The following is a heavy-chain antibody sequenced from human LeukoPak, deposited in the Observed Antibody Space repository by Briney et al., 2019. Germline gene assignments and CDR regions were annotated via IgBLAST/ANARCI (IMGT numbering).Heavy chain of an antibody. CDR1: GFTFSDYS. CDR3: ARGSGSYWVDY. V-gene: IGHV3-53*01. J-gene: IGHJ4*02. CDR2: IYSGGNT. Sequence: GGSLRLSCAASGFTFSDYSMNWVRQAPGKGLEWVSVIYSGGNTYYADSVKGRFTISRDNSKNTLYLQMNSLRVEDTAVYYCARGSGSYWVDYWGQGTLVTVSS. D-gene: IGHD1-26*01.